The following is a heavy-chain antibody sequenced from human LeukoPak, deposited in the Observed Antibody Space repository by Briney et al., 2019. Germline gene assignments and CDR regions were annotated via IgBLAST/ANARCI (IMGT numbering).Heavy chain of an antibody. CDR1: GYSFTSYW. V-gene: IGHV5-51*01. Sequence: GESLKISCKGSGYSFTSYWIGWVRQMPGKGLEWMGIIYPGDSDTRYSPSFQDQVTISADKSISTAYLQWSSLKASDTAMYYCARSYYDILTGYYPTGYDYWGQGTLVTVPS. D-gene: IGHD3-9*01. CDR3: ARSYYDILTGYYPTGYDY. J-gene: IGHJ4*02. CDR2: IYPGDSDT.